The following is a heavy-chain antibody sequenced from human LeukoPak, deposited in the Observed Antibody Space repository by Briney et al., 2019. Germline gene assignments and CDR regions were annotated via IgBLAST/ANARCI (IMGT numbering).Heavy chain of an antibody. V-gene: IGHV4-59*01. CDR3: AREWYTSGWPIFDY. D-gene: IGHD6-19*01. Sequence: SETLSLTCTVSGGSISSYYWSWIRQPPGKGLEWIGYIYYSGSTDYNPSLRSRVTISVDTSMNQVSLNLSSVTAADTAVYYCAREWYTSGWPIFDYWGQGILVTVSS. CDR2: IYYSGST. CDR1: GGSISSYY. J-gene: IGHJ4*02.